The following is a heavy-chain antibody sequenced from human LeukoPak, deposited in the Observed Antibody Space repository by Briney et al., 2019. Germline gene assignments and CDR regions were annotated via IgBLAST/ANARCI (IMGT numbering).Heavy chain of an antibody. CDR2: IYYSGST. CDR3: ARNRRRQLVPGQDY. CDR1: GGSISSSSYY. D-gene: IGHD6-13*01. V-gene: IGHV4-39*01. Sequence: SETLSLTCTVSGGSISSSSYYWGWIRQPPGKGLEWIGSIYYSGSTYYNSSLKSRVTISVDTSKNQFSLKLSSVTAADTAVYYCARNRRRQLVPGQDYWGQGTLVTVSS. J-gene: IGHJ4*02.